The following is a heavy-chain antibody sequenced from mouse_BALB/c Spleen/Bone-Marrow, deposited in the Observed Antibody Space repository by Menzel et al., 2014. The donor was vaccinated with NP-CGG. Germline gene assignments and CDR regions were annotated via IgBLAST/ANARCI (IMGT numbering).Heavy chain of an antibody. J-gene: IGHJ2*01. CDR1: GFTFSSFG. Sequence: EVMLVESGGGLVQPGGSRKLSCAASGFTFSSFGMHWVRRAPEKGLEWIAYISSDSGAIFYADTVKGRFTISRDNPENTLFLQMTSLRSEDTAIYFCTRGGNWEDFDYWGQGTTLTVSS. V-gene: IGHV5-17*02. CDR2: ISSDSGAI. D-gene: IGHD4-1*01. CDR3: TRGGNWEDFDY.